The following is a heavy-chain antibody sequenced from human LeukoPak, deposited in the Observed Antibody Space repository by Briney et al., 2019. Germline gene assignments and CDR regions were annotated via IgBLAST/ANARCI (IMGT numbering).Heavy chain of an antibody. Sequence: ASVKVSCKASGYTFTGYYMHWVRQAPGQGLEWMGWINPNSGGTNYAQKFQGRVTMPRDTSISTAYMELSRLRSDDTAVYYCARGGYYDFWSGFYYFDYWGQGTLVTVSS. CDR1: GYTFTGYY. CDR3: ARGGYYDFWSGFYYFDY. J-gene: IGHJ4*02. V-gene: IGHV1-2*02. D-gene: IGHD3-3*01. CDR2: INPNSGGT.